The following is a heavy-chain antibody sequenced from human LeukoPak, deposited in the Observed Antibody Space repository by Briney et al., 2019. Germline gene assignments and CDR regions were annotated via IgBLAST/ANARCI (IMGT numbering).Heavy chain of an antibody. CDR3: ARAFPYYYGSGSSYYFDY. V-gene: IGHV3-74*01. J-gene: IGHJ4*02. D-gene: IGHD3-10*01. CDR1: GFTFSSYW. Sequence: GGSLRLSCAASGFTFSSYWMHWVRQAPGKGLVWVSRINSDGSSTSYADSVKGRFTISRDNAKNTLYLQMNSLRAEDTAVYCCARAFPYYYGSGSSYYFDYWGQGTLVTVSS. CDR2: INSDGSST.